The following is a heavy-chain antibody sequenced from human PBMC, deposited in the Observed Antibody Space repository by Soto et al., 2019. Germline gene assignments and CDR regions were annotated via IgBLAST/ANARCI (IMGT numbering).Heavy chain of an antibody. Sequence: SETLSLTCTVSGGSISSYYWSWIRQPPGKGLEWIGYIYYSGSTNYNPCLKSRVTISVDTSKNQFSLKLSSVTAADTAVYYCARLYSLLPYYYYGMDVWGQGTTVTVSS. J-gene: IGHJ6*02. CDR2: IYYSGST. CDR1: GGSISSYY. D-gene: IGHD1-26*01. V-gene: IGHV4-59*01. CDR3: ARLYSLLPYYYYGMDV.